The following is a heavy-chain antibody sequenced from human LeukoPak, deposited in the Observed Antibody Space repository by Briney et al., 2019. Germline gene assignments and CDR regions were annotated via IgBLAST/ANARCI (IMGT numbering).Heavy chain of an antibody. CDR3: ARATGAIFGVASAKFDY. CDR1: GGSFSGYY. J-gene: IGHJ4*02. D-gene: IGHD3-3*01. CDR2: INHSGST. V-gene: IGHV4-34*01. Sequence: SETLSLTCAVYGGSFSGYYWSWIRQPPGKGLEWIGEINHSGSTNYNPSLTSRVTISVDTSNNQLCLKLGSVCDPGTPVYYCARATGAIFGVASAKFDYWGRGTLVTVS.